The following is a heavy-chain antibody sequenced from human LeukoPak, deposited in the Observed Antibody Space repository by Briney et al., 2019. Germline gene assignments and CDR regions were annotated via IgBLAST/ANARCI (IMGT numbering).Heavy chain of an antibody. CDR3: ARGRSVVVPAARRYFDY. J-gene: IGHJ4*02. CDR1: GGSFSGYY. V-gene: IGHV4-34*01. D-gene: IGHD2-2*01. CDR2: INHSGST. Sequence: TSETLSLTCAVYGGSFSGYYWSWIRQPPGKGLEWIGEINHSGSTNYNPSLKSRVTISVDTSKNQFSLKLSSVTAADTAVYYCARGRSVVVPAARRYFDYWGQGTLVTVSS.